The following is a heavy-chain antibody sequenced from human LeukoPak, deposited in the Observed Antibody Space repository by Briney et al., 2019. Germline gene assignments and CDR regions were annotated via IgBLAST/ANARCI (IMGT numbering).Heavy chain of an antibody. D-gene: IGHD3-22*01. V-gene: IGHV3-48*03. CDR1: GFTLSSFP. CDR2: ISSSGSTM. J-gene: IGHJ4*02. Sequence: SGGSLRLSCAASGFTLSSFPMSWVRQAPGKGLEWVSYISSSGSTMYYADSVKGRFTISRDNAKNSLYLQMNSLRAEDTAVYYCARDNYDSSGYYFDWGQGTLVTVSS. CDR3: ARDNYDSSGYYFD.